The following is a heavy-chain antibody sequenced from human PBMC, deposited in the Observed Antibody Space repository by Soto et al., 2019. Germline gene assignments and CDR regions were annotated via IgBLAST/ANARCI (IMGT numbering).Heavy chain of an antibody. CDR3: ARHTLARRAGSGYFDY. V-gene: IGHV4-59*08. D-gene: IGHD3-10*01. CDR1: GGSISSYY. Sequence: PSETLSLTCTVSGGSISSYYWSWIRQPPGKGLEWIGYIYYSGSTNYNPSLKSRVTISVDTSKNQFSLKLSSVTAADTAVYYCARHTLARRAGSGYFDYWGQGTLVTVSS. CDR2: IYYSGST. J-gene: IGHJ4*02.